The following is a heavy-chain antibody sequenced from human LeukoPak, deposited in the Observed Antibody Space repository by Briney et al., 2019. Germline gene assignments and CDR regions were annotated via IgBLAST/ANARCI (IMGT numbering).Heavy chain of an antibody. J-gene: IGHJ5*02. CDR3: ARVNDFWSGYSNWFDP. CDR2: INSDGSST. Sequence: GGSLRLSCAASGFTFSSYWMHWVRQAPGKGLVWVSRINSDGSSTSYADSVKGRFTISRDNAKNTLYLQMNSLRAEDTAVYYCARVNDFWSGYSNWFDPWGQGTLATVSS. V-gene: IGHV3-74*01. D-gene: IGHD3-3*01. CDR1: GFTFSSYW.